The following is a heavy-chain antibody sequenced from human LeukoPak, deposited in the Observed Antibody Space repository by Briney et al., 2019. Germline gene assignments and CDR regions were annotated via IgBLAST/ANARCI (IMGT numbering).Heavy chain of an antibody. D-gene: IGHD2-2*01. Sequence: GASVKVSCTASGYTFTIYDINWVRQATGPGLEWMGWMNPNIGNPGYAKKFQGRVTITSTTSISTAYMELSSLRSEDTAVYYCARGGTGSTSIPRPYPVDYWGQGTLVTVAS. CDR2: MNPNIGNP. CDR1: GYTFTIYD. J-gene: IGHJ4*02. CDR3: ARGGTGSTSIPRPYPVDY. V-gene: IGHV1-8*01.